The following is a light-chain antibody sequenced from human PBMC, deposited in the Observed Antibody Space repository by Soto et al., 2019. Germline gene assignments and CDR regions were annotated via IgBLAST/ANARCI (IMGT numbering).Light chain of an antibody. CDR2: EVI. V-gene: IGLV2-23*02. J-gene: IGLJ3*02. CDR1: SSDVGTFNL. Sequence: QPVLTQPASVSGSPGQSITISCTGTSSDVGTFNLVSWFQQHPGEAPKLMIYEVIKRPSGVSNRFSGSKSGNTASLTISGLQAEDEADYYCCSYAGRSTLVFGGGTKLTVL. CDR3: CSYAGRSTLV.